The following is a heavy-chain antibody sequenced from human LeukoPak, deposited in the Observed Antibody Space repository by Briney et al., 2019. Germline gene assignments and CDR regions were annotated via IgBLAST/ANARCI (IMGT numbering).Heavy chain of an antibody. D-gene: IGHD2-2*01. Sequence: SETLSLTCTVSGGSISSSSYYWGWIRQPPGKGLEWIGSIYYSGGTYYNPSLKSRVTISVDTSKNQFSLKLSSVTAADTAVYYCARDKRDIVVVPADQADAFDIWGQGTMVTVSS. CDR3: ARDKRDIVVVPADQADAFDI. V-gene: IGHV4-39*07. J-gene: IGHJ3*02. CDR1: GGSISSSSYY. CDR2: IYYSGGT.